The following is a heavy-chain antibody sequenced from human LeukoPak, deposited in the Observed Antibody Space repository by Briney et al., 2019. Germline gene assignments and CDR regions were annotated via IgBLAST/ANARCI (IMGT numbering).Heavy chain of an antibody. J-gene: IGHJ4*02. V-gene: IGHV4-39*02. D-gene: IGHD3-22*01. CDR2: IFYSGNT. CDR1: GASISGSSYY. CDR3: ARRSSGGGLFDY. Sequence: PSETLSLTCTVSGASISGSSYYWGWIRQPPGKGLEWIGSIFYSGNTYYNASPKSRVTISVDTSKNHFSLKLSSVASADTAVYYCARRSSGGGLFDYWGQGTLVTVSS.